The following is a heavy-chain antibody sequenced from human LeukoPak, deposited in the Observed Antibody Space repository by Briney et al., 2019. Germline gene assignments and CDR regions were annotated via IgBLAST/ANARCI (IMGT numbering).Heavy chain of an antibody. CDR2: ISSSGRTI. J-gene: IGHJ4*02. Sequence: PGGSLRLSCAASGFTFNNYQMNWVRQAPGKGLECISYISSSGRTIYYADSLKGRFTVSRDNAKNSLYLRMNNLRAEDTAVYYCARGEYYFDYWGQGTQVTVSS. CDR3: ARGEYYFDY. CDR1: GFTFNNYQ. V-gene: IGHV3-48*03.